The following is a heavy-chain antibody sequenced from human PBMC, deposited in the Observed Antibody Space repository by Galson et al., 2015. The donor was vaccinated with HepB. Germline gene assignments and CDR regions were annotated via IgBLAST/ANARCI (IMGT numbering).Heavy chain of an antibody. CDR1: GFTFDDYA. V-gene: IGHV3-9*01. D-gene: IGHD2-2*02. CDR2: ISWNSGSI. CDR3: AKVGRAGYCSSTSCYTGYFDY. J-gene: IGHJ4*02. Sequence: SLRLSCAASGFTFDDYAMHWVRHAPGKGLEWVSGISWNSGSIGYADSVKGRFTISRDNAKNSLYLQMNSLRAEDTALYYCAKVGRAGYCSSTSCYTGYFDYWGQGTLVTVSS.